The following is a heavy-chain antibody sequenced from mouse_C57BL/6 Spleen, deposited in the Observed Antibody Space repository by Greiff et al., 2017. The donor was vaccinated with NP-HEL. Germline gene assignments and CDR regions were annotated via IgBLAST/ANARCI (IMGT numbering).Heavy chain of an antibody. J-gene: IGHJ2*01. CDR2: IYPGDGDT. V-gene: IGHV1-80*01. CDR1: GYAFSSYW. CDR3: ARRDYDGGYYFDY. D-gene: IGHD2-4*01. Sequence: QVHVKQSGAELVKPGASVKISCKASGYAFSSYWMNWVKQRPGKGLEWIGQIYPGDGDTNYNGKFKGKATLTADKSSSTAYMQLSSLTSEDSAVYFCARRDYDGGYYFDYWGQGTTLTVSS.